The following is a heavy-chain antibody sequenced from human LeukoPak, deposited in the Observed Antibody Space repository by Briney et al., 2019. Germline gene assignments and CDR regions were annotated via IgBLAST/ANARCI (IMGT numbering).Heavy chain of an antibody. CDR1: GYTFTSFD. J-gene: IGHJ6*02. D-gene: IGHD3-10*01. V-gene: IGHV1-8*01. CDR3: ARDRGVTMVRGVSLHYYYGMDV. Sequence: ASVKVSCKASGYTFTSFDINWVRQATGQGLEWMGWMNPNSGNTGYAQKFQGRVTMTRNTSISTAYMELSSLRSEDTAVYYCARDRGVTMVRGVSLHYYYGMDVWGQGTTVTVSS. CDR2: MNPNSGNT.